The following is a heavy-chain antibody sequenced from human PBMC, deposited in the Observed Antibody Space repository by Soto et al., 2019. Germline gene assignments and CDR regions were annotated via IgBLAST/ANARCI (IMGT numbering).Heavy chain of an antibody. Sequence: SVKVSCKASGGTFSSYTISWVRQAPGQGLEWMGRIIPILGIANYAQKFQGRVTITADKSTSTAYMELSSLRSEDTAVYYCARVNRWLQPYFDYWGQGTLVTVSS. CDR2: IIPILGIA. CDR1: GGTFSSYT. CDR3: ARVNRWLQPYFDY. V-gene: IGHV1-69*02. D-gene: IGHD5-12*01. J-gene: IGHJ4*02.